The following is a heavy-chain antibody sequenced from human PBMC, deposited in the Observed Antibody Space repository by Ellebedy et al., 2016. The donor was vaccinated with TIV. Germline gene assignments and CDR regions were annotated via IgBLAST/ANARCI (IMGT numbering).Heavy chain of an antibody. CDR3: AGMVNVWFGESD. CDR1: GFTFSSYG. D-gene: IGHD3-10*01. J-gene: IGHJ4*02. CDR2: IWYDGSNK. Sequence: PGGSLRLSCAASGFTFSSYGMHWVRQAPGKGLEWVAVIWYDGSNKYYADSVKGRFTISRDNSKNTLYLQMNSLRAEDTAVYYCAGMVNVWFGESDWGQGTLVTVSS. V-gene: IGHV3-33*01.